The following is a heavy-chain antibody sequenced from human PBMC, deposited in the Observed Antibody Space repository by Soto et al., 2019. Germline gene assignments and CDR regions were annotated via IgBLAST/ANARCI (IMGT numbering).Heavy chain of an antibody. Sequence: GASVKVSCKASGYTFTSYYMHWVRQAPGQGLEWMGMINPSGGSTSYAQKFQGRVTMTRDTSTSTVYMELSSLRSEDTAVYYCARDPPLGGWNLTPRGDYWGQGTLVTVSS. CDR2: INPSGGST. CDR3: ARDPPLGGWNLTPRGDY. V-gene: IGHV1-46*01. D-gene: IGHD1-7*01. CDR1: GYTFTSYY. J-gene: IGHJ4*02.